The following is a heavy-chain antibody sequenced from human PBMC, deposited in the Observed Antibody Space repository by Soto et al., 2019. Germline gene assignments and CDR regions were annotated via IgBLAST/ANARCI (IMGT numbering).Heavy chain of an antibody. CDR2: ISGSGGST. D-gene: IGHD2-2*01. Sequence: GGSLRLSCAASGSTFSSYAMSWVRQAPGKGLEWVSAISGSGGSTYYADSVKGRFTISRDNSKNTLYLQMNSLRAEDTAVYYCAKAGGGDNQYASSTTIDYWGQGTLVTVSS. J-gene: IGHJ4*02. CDR1: GSTFSSYA. CDR3: AKAGGGDNQYASSTTIDY. V-gene: IGHV3-23*01.